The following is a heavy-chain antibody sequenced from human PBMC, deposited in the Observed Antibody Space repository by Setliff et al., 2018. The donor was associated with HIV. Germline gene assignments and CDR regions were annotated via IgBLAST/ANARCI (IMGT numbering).Heavy chain of an antibody. CDR2: LYYDGNT. CDR1: AYSIRNGYY. V-gene: IGHV4-38-2*02. Sequence: PSETLSLTCTVSAYSIRNGYYWGWIRQSPGKGLEWIGTLYYDGNTYYNPSLKSRVTISLDTSNNHFSLKLSSVTAADTAVYYCARHDCGGDCSINWFDPWGQGTLVTVSS. D-gene: IGHD2-21*02. J-gene: IGHJ5*02. CDR3: ARHDCGGDCSINWFDP.